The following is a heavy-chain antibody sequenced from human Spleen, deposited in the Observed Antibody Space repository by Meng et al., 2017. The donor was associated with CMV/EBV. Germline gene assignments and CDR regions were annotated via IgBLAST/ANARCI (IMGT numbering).Heavy chain of an antibody. J-gene: IGHJ4*02. CDR2: IGTKPNSYAT. D-gene: IGHD1-7*01. CDR1: GFTFSDSA. V-gene: IGHV3-73*01. Sequence: GGSLRLSCAVSGFTFSDSAMHWVRQTSGKGLEWIGRIGTKPNSYATVYTASVKGRFIISRDDSKNTAYLQMNSLKPEDTAVYYCTSQNWSYAVGIWGRGTLVTVSS. CDR3: TSQNWSYAVGI.